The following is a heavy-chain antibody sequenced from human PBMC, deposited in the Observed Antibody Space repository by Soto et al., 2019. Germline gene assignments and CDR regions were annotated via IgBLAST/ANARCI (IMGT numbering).Heavy chain of an antibody. CDR2: ISSASDNI. V-gene: IGHV3-21*01. Sequence: EVQLEESGGGLVRPGASLRLSCAASGFTFNYYTMIWVRQAPGQGLEWVSSISSASDNIHYADSVKGRFTISRENAKNSVYLQMTSLRAEDTAVYYCARHITTVTTERIDFWGQGTLVTVSS. J-gene: IGHJ4*02. CDR1: GFTFNYYT. D-gene: IGHD4-17*01. CDR3: ARHITTVTTERIDF.